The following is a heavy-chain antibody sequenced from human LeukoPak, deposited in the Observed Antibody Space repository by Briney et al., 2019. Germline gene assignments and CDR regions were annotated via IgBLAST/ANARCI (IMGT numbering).Heavy chain of an antibody. CDR1: GYAFSSNY. J-gene: IGHJ4*02. CDR3: AREGVPATVSFDY. V-gene: IGHV1-46*01. Sequence: SVKVSCKASGYAFSSNYLHWVRQAPCQGVEWMGIIDPSGGSTSYAQKFQGRVTMTRDTSTSTVYMELSSLRFEDTAVYYCAREGVPATVSFDYWGQGTLVTVSS. CDR2: IDPSGGST. D-gene: IGHD2-15*01.